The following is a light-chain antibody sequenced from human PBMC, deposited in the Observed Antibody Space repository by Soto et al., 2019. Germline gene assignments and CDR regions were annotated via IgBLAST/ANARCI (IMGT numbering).Light chain of an antibody. Sequence: QSALAQPASVSGSPGQSITISYTVTSSDVGNYKYVSWYQQHPGKAPKLMIYEVSNRPSGVSNRFSGSKSGNTASLTISGLQAEDETDYYCFSYTSSGTYVFGTGTKVTVL. J-gene: IGLJ1*01. V-gene: IGLV2-14*01. CDR2: EVS. CDR3: FSYTSSGTYV. CDR1: SSDVGNYKY.